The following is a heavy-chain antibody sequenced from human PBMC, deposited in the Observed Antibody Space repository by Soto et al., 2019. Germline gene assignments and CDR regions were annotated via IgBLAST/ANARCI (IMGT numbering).Heavy chain of an antibody. D-gene: IGHD1-1*01. Sequence: SETLSLTCTVSGGSISSSSYYWGWIRQPPGKGLEWIGSIYYSGSTYYNPSLKSRVTISVDTSKNQFSLKLSSVTAADTAVYYCARQRYNWNDDQLNWFDPWGQGTLVTVSS. V-gene: IGHV4-39*01. CDR2: IYYSGST. J-gene: IGHJ5*02. CDR3: ARQRYNWNDDQLNWFDP. CDR1: GGSISSSSYY.